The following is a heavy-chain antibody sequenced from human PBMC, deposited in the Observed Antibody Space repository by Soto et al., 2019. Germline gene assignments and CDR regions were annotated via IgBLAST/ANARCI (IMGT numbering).Heavy chain of an antibody. CDR2: IDPSDSYT. D-gene: IGHD2-15*01. V-gene: IGHV5-10-1*01. CDR3: WKRYCSGGSCYFYYYGMDV. J-gene: IGHJ6*02. CDR1: GYSFTSYW. Sequence: GESLKISCTASGYSFTSYWISWVRQMPQKGLEWRGRIDPSDSYTNYNTSLHGHVTISAENTSSTAYLLRSRLKASDTAMYYCWKRYCSGGSCYFYYYGMDVWGQGTTVTISS.